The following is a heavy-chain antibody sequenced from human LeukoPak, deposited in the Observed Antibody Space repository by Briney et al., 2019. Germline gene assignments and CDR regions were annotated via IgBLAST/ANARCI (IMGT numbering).Heavy chain of an antibody. CDR3: ARDCSSTSCYYEDAFDI. V-gene: IGHV3-48*01. J-gene: IGHJ3*02. CDR2: ISSSSSTI. D-gene: IGHD2-2*01. Sequence: GGSLRLSCAASGFTFSSYSMNWVRQAPGKGLEWVSYISSSSSTIYYADSVRGRFTISRDNAKNSLYLQMNSLRAEDTAVYYCARDCSSTSCYYEDAFDIWGQGTMVTVSS. CDR1: GFTFSSYS.